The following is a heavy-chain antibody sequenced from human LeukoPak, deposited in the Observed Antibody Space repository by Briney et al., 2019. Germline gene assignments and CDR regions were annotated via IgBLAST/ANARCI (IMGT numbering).Heavy chain of an antibody. J-gene: IGHJ4*02. Sequence: SETLSLTCTVSGGSISSYYWSWIRQPPGKGLEWIGSIYYSGSTYYNPSLKSRVTISVDTSKNQFSLKLSSVTAADTAVYYCAREGVLAPDYWGQGTLVTVSS. D-gene: IGHD2-8*02. CDR2: IYYSGST. CDR3: AREGVLAPDY. CDR1: GGSISSYY. V-gene: IGHV4-59*12.